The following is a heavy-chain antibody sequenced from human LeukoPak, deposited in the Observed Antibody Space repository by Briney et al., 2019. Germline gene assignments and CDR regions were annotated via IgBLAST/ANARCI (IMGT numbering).Heavy chain of an antibody. CDR3: ARVDYGSGSYFDY. Sequence: GGSLRLSCAASGFTVSSNYMSWVRRAPGKGLEWVPVIYSGGSTDYADSVKGRFAISRDNSKNMLYLQLNSLRAEDTAVYYCARVDYGSGSYFDYWGQGTLVTVSS. V-gene: IGHV3-53*01. CDR2: IYSGGST. J-gene: IGHJ4*02. D-gene: IGHD3-10*01. CDR1: GFTVSSNY.